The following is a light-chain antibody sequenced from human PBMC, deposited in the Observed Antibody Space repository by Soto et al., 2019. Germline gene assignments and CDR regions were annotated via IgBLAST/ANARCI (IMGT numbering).Light chain of an antibody. Sequence: IVLWKSPGTLSLSPGERATLSCRASQDVSRYLAWYQQKPGQAPRLLIYDASNRATGIPARFSGSGSGTDFTLTISSLEPEDFAVYYCQQRSNWPITFGQGTRLENK. CDR3: QQRSNWPIT. J-gene: IGKJ5*01. V-gene: IGKV3-11*01. CDR2: DAS. CDR1: QDVSRY.